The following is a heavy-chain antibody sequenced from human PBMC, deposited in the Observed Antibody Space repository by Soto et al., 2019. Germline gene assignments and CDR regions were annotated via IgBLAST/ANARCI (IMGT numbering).Heavy chain of an antibody. CDR2: INPNSGGT. CDR3: ARDLVAAAAGDYYYGMDV. Sequence: ASVKVSCKASGYTFTGYYMHWVRQAPGQALEWMGWINPNSGGTNYAQKFQGRVTMTRDTSISTAYMELSRLRSDDTAVYYCARDLVAAAAGDYYYGMDVWGQGTTVTVSS. D-gene: IGHD6-13*01. CDR1: GYTFTGYY. V-gene: IGHV1-2*02. J-gene: IGHJ6*02.